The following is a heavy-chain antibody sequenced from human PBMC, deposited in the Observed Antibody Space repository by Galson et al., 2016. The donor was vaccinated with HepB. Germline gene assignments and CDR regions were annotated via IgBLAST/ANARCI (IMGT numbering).Heavy chain of an antibody. CDR1: GFTFSSYW. CDR2: INEDGSAK. CDR3: TTDRLGWAPAWVGEFFDY. D-gene: IGHD3-10*01. J-gene: IGHJ4*02. Sequence: SLRLSCAASGFTFSSYWMVWVRQAPGEGLGWVANINEDGSAKNYVDSVKGRFTISRDNVKNSLYLQMNSLKTEDTAVYYCTTDRLGWAPAWVGEFFDYWGQGTLVTASS. V-gene: IGHV3-7*03.